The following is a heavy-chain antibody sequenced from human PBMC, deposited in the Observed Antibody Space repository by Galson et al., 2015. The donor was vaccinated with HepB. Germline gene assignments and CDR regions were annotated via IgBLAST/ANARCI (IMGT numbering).Heavy chain of an antibody. V-gene: IGHV1-24*01. CDR3: ATRMDIVVVPAKKYFQH. D-gene: IGHD2-2*03. CDR2: FDPEDGET. Sequence: SVKVSCKVSGYTLTELSMHWVRQAPGKGLEWMGGFDPEDGETIYAQKFQGRATMTEDTSTDTAYMELSSLRSEDTAVYYCATRMDIVVVPAKKYFQHWGQGTLVTVSS. CDR1: GYTLTELS. J-gene: IGHJ1*01.